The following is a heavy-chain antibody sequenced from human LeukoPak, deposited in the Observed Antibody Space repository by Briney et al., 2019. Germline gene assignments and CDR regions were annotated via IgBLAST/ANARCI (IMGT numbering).Heavy chain of an antibody. D-gene: IGHD3-10*01. J-gene: IGHJ4*02. Sequence: PGGSLRLSCAASGFTFSSYAMSWVRQAPGKGLEWVSAISGSGGSTYYADSVKGRFTISRDNSKNTLYLQMNSLRAEDTAVYYCAKLPGFKYGSGSYFDYWGQGTLVTVSS. CDR1: GFTFSSYA. V-gene: IGHV3-23*01. CDR2: ISGSGGST. CDR3: AKLPGFKYGSGSYFDY.